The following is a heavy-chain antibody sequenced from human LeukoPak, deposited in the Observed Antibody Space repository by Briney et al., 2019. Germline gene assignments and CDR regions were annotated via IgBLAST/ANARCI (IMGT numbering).Heavy chain of an antibody. CDR2: ISGSGDST. J-gene: IGHJ4*02. Sequence: PGGSLRLSCAASGFTFSSYAMSWVRQAPRKGLEWVSGISGSGDSTYYVDSVKGRFTISRDNSKNTLYLQMNSLRAEDTAVYYCAKDRSYGYGEPFDYWGQGTLDTVSS. D-gene: IGHD5-18*01. CDR3: AKDRSYGYGEPFDY. V-gene: IGHV3-23*01. CDR1: GFTFSSYA.